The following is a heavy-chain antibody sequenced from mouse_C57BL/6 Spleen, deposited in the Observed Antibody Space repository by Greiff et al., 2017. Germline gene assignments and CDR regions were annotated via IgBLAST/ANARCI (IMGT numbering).Heavy chain of an antibody. CDR3: ARSYSNLHWYFDV. CDR2: IDPSDSET. CDR1: GYTFTSYW. D-gene: IGHD2-5*01. J-gene: IGHJ1*03. Sequence: QVQLQQPGAELVRPGSSVKLSCKASGYTFTSYWMHWVKQRPIQGLEWIGNIDPSDSETHYNQKFKDKATLTVDKSSSTAYMQLSSLTSEDSAVYDCARSYSNLHWYFDVWGTGTTVTVSS. V-gene: IGHV1-52*01.